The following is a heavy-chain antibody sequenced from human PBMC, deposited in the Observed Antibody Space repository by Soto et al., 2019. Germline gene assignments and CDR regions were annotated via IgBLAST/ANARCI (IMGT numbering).Heavy chain of an antibody. V-gene: IGHV4-31*03. Sequence: QVQLQESGPGVVQPSQTLSLTCTVSGGSISSGGYYWSWVRQHPGKGLEWIGYIHYSGSTYYNPSLKSRVTISLDTSKIQFSLRLRSVTAADTAVYYCATADYIKRNYYYYGLDVWGQGTTVTVSS. CDR2: IHYSGST. J-gene: IGHJ6*02. CDR3: ATADYIKRNYYYYGLDV. D-gene: IGHD4-4*01. CDR1: GGSISSGGYY.